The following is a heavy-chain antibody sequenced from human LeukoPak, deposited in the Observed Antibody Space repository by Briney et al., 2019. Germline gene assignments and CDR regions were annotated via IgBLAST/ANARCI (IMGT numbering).Heavy chain of an antibody. CDR1: GFTFNTYW. J-gene: IGHJ4*01. CDR3: AGVLGVRDLAYFDY. V-gene: IGHV3-74*01. D-gene: IGHD3-10*01. CDR2: IRSDGSST. Sequence: GGSLRLSCAASGFTFNTYWMHWVRQAPGKGLVWVSRIRSDGSSTSYADSVRGRFTISRDNAKNTRYLQMNSLRAEDTAVYYCAGVLGVRDLAYFDYWGHGTLVTVSS.